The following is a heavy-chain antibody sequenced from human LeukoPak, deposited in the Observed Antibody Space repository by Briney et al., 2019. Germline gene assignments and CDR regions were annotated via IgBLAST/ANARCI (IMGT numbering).Heavy chain of an antibody. CDR1: GFTFSSST. CDR3: AREMYAGWYFAFDI. V-gene: IGHV3-21*01. J-gene: IGHJ3*02. D-gene: IGHD6-19*01. CDR2: ISNSGDYI. Sequence: GGSLRLSCTVSGFTFSSSTMNWVRQGPGKGLEWVASISNSGDYISYADSLKGRFTISRDNAKNSLFLQMSSLRAEDTAVYYCAREMYAGWYFAFDIWGQGTMVTVSS.